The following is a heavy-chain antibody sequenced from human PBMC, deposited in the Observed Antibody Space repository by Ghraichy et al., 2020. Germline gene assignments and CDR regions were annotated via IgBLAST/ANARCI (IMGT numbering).Heavy chain of an antibody. D-gene: IGHD1-26*01. Sequence: GESLRLSCAASGFTFSSSWMTWVRQAPGKGLEWVANMKGDGSKENYVDSVKGRFTISRDNARNSLYLQMNSLRAEDTAVYYCARDLSPGWGGTYYDAFDIWGQGTMVTVSS. CDR3: ARDLSPGWGGTYYDAFDI. CDR2: MKGDGSKE. CDR1: GFTFSSSW. J-gene: IGHJ3*02. V-gene: IGHV3-7*01.